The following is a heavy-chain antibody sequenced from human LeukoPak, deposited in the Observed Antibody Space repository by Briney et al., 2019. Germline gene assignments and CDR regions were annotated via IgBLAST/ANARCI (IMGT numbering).Heavy chain of an antibody. J-gene: IGHJ4*02. Sequence: GGSLRLSCTASVFAFSNYEMTWVRQAPGKGLDWVSNIGGSGANTYYADSVKGRFTISRDNSKNTLYLQMNSLRAEDTAVYYCAKERYSSGWPFDYWGQGTLVTVSS. CDR2: IGGSGANT. D-gene: IGHD6-19*01. CDR3: AKERYSSGWPFDY. CDR1: VFAFSNYE. V-gene: IGHV3-23*01.